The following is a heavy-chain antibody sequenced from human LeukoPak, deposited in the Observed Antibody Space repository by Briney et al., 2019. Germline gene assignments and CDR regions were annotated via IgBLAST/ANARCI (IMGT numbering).Heavy chain of an antibody. CDR2: LLHDGSEK. CDR3: AKEPSMDV. CDR1: GFTLSGFA. Sequence: GGSLRLSCAASGFTLSGFAMHWVRQAPGKGLERVAVLLHDGSEKYYADSVKGRFTISRDTSKNMVYLQMNSLRAEETAVYYCAKEPSMDVWGQGTTVTVSS. V-gene: IGHV3-30-3*01. J-gene: IGHJ6*02.